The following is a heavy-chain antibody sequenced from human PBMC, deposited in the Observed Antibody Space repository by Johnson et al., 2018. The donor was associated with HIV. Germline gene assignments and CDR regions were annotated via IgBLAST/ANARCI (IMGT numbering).Heavy chain of an antibody. V-gene: IGHV3-72*01. CDR2: SRNKANSYTT. CDR1: GFTFSDHY. Sequence: VQLVESGGGLVQPGGSLRLSCAASGFTFSDHYMDWVRPAPGKGLEWVGRSRNKANSYTTAYAASVKCIFTISRDDSKYSLYLQMNSLKTEDTAVYYCTRVSFGEGAFDIWGHGTMVTVSS. D-gene: IGHD3-10*01. J-gene: IGHJ3*02. CDR3: TRVSFGEGAFDI.